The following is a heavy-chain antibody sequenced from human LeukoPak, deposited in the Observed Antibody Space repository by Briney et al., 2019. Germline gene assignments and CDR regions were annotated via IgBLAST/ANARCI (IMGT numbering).Heavy chain of an antibody. Sequence: SETLSLTCTVSGGSISSYYWSWIRQPPGKGLEWIGYIYYSGSTNYNPSLKSRVTISVDTSKNQFSLKLSSVTAADTAVYYCARDAYYYDSSGYYRFDYWGQGTLVTVSS. CDR3: ARDAYYYDSSGYYRFDY. CDR1: GGSISSYY. D-gene: IGHD3-22*01. V-gene: IGHV4-59*12. J-gene: IGHJ4*02. CDR2: IYYSGST.